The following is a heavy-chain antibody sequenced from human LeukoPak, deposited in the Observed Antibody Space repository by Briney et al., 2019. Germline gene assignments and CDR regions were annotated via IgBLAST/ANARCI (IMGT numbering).Heavy chain of an antibody. J-gene: IGHJ4*02. D-gene: IGHD6-19*01. CDR1: GFTFSNAW. CDR2: IKSKTDGGTT. V-gene: IGHV3-15*01. Sequence: GGSLRLSCAASGFTFSNAWMSWVRQAPGKGLEWVGRIKSKTDGGTTDYAAPVKGRFTISRDDSKNTLYLQMNSLKTEDTAVYYCTTGASSGWYFDCWGQGTLVTVSS. CDR3: TTGASSGWYFDC.